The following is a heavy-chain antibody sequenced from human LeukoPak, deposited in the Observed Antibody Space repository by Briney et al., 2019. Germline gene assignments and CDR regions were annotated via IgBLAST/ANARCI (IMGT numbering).Heavy chain of an antibody. J-gene: IGHJ4*02. CDR1: GFTVSSNY. Sequence: GGSLRLSWAASGFTVSSNYMSWVRQAPGKGLEWVSVIYSGGSTYYADSVKGRFTISRDNSKNTLYLQMNSLRAEDTAVYYCAGDLGTTAQGSYWGQGTLVTVSS. CDR3: AGDLGTTAQGSY. D-gene: IGHD4-17*01. CDR2: IYSGGST. V-gene: IGHV3-66*01.